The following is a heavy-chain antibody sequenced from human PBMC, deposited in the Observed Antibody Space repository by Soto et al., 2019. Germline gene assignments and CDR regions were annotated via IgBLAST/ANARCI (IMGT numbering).Heavy chain of an antibody. CDR1: GFTFSSYG. J-gene: IGHJ6*02. Sequence: QVQLVESGGGVVQPGRSLRLSCAASGFTFSSYGMHWVRQAPGKGLEWVAVIWYDGSNKYYADSVKGRFTISRDNSKNTLYLQMNSLRAEDTAVYYCARDPEYYYYGMDVWGQGTMVTVSS. CDR2: IWYDGSNK. V-gene: IGHV3-33*01. CDR3: ARDPEYYYYGMDV.